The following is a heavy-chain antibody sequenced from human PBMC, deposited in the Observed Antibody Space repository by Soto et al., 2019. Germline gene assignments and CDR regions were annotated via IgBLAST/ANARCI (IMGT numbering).Heavy chain of an antibody. D-gene: IGHD3-10*01. J-gene: IGHJ5*02. Sequence: SVKVSCKTSGGTFSSYASSWVGQAPGQGREWMGGIIPIFGTENYAQKFQGRVTITADESTSTAYMELSSLRSEDTAVYYCARDLSGSENWFDPWGQGTLVTVSS. V-gene: IGHV1-69*13. CDR1: GGTFSSYA. CDR2: IIPIFGTE. CDR3: ARDLSGSENWFDP.